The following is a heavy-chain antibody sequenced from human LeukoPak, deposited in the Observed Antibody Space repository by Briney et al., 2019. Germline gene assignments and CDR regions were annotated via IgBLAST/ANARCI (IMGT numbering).Heavy chain of an antibody. CDR2: ISGSGGST. V-gene: IGHV3-23*01. CDR1: GFIFSSYA. J-gene: IGHJ4*02. CDR3: AKGHDILTGRHFDY. D-gene: IGHD3-9*01. Sequence: RTGGSLRLSCAASGFIFSSYALSWVRQAPGKGLEWVSSISGSGGSTYNADSVMGRFTISRDNSKNTLYLQMNSLRAEDTAVYYCAKGHDILTGRHFDYWGQGTLVTVSS.